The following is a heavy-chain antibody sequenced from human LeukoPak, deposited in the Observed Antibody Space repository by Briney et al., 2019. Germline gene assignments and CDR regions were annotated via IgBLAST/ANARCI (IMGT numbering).Heavy chain of an antibody. D-gene: IGHD1-1*01. CDR2: INHSGST. J-gene: IGHJ5*02. V-gene: IGHV4-34*01. CDR1: GGSFSGYY. Sequence: SETLSLTCAVYGGSFSGYYWGWIRQPPGKGLEWIGEINHSGSTNYNPSLKSRVTISVDTSKNQFSLKLSSVTAADTAVYYCARGLNGWFDPWGQGTLVTVSS. CDR3: ARGLNGWFDP.